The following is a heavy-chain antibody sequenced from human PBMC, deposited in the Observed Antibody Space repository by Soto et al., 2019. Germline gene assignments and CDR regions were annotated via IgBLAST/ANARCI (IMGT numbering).Heavy chain of an antibody. V-gene: IGHV3-74*01. CDR3: ARDFTPALTAGDDFDY. CDR1: GFTFSNYW. Sequence: EVQLVESGGGLVQPGGSLRLSCAASGFTFSNYWMHCVRQVPGKGLVWVSRINEDGTYRSYADFAKGRFTISRDNAKNTVYLQMNSLSAEDTAVYYCARDFTPALTAGDDFDYWGQGTLVTVSS. J-gene: IGHJ4*02. D-gene: IGHD2-15*01. CDR2: INEDGTYR.